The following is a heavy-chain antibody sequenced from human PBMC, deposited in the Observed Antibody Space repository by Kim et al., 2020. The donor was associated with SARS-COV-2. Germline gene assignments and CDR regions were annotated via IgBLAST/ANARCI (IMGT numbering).Heavy chain of an antibody. Sequence: GGSLRLSCAASGFTFTYSAMTWVRQAPGKGLEWVSSVTYTGVTTYYADSVKGRFTISRDNSKNTLYLQMNSLRAEDTAVYYCANGRWGTGPEYFHQWGQGTLVTVSS. V-gene: IGHV3-23*01. CDR3: ANGRWGTGPEYFHQ. D-gene: IGHD3-16*01. J-gene: IGHJ4*02. CDR2: VTYTGVTT. CDR1: GFTFTYSA.